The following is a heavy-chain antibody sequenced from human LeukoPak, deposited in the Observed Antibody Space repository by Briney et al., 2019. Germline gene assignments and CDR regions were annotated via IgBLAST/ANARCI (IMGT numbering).Heavy chain of an antibody. CDR1: GFTFSTYA. J-gene: IGHJ4*02. CDR2: ISGSGDST. D-gene: IGHD3-22*01. CDR3: AQCTGDLYYYDSRYFDY. Sequence: PGGSLRLSCAASGFTFSTYAVNWVRQAPGKGLEWVSTISGSGDSTYYADSVKGRFTISRDDSKDTLYLQMNSLRAEDTAVYYCAQCTGDLYYYDSRYFDYWGQGTLVTVSS. V-gene: IGHV3-23*01.